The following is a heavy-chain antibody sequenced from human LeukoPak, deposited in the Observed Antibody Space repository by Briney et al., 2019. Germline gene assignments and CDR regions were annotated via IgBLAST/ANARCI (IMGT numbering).Heavy chain of an antibody. D-gene: IGHD2-2*01. Sequence: PGGSLRLSCAASGFTFSSYEMNWVRQAPGKGLEWVSYISSSGSTIYYADSVKGRFTVSRDNAKNSLYLQMNSLRAEDTAVYYCARVVPAATGGYFDYWGQGTLVTVSS. CDR3: ARVVPAATGGYFDY. CDR2: ISSSGSTI. CDR1: GFTFSSYE. J-gene: IGHJ4*02. V-gene: IGHV3-48*03.